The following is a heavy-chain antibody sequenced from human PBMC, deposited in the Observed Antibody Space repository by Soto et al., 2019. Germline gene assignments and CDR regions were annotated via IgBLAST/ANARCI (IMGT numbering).Heavy chain of an antibody. D-gene: IGHD3-10*01. CDR2: IIPIFGTA. Sequence: QVQLVQSGAEVKKPGSSVKVSCKASGGTFSSYAISWVRQAPGQGLEWVGGIIPIFGTANYAQKFQGRVTITADESTNTAYMELSSLRSEDTAVYYCARDRGSGSYSRGDFDYWGQGTLGTVSS. J-gene: IGHJ4*02. CDR1: GGTFSSYA. V-gene: IGHV1-69*01. CDR3: ARDRGSGSYSRGDFDY.